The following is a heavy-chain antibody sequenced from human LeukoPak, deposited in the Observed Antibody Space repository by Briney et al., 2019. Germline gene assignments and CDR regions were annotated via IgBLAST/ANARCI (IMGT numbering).Heavy chain of an antibody. CDR3: AIPMAYGQGDGAIDY. Sequence: ASVKVSCKASGYTFTGYYMHWVRQAPGQGLEWMGWINPNSGGTNYAQKFQGRVTMTRDTSISTAYMELSRLRSDDTAVYYCAIPMAYGQGDGAIDYWGQGTLVTVSS. J-gene: IGHJ4*02. D-gene: IGHD3-10*01. V-gene: IGHV1-2*02. CDR1: GYTFTGYY. CDR2: INPNSGGT.